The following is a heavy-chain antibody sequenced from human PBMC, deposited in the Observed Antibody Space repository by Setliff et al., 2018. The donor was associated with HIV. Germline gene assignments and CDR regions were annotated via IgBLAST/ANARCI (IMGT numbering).Heavy chain of an antibody. CDR3: ATDLPVEQWLIIPSGYFQN. D-gene: IGHD6-19*01. CDR1: GYTFIRYG. Sequence: ASVKVSCKASGYTFIRYGISWGRQAPGQGLEWMGWISAYSGKTNYEQKFQGRVTMTTDTSTSTAYMELRSLRSDDTAVYYCATDLPVEQWLIIPSGYFQNWGQGTLVTVSS. CDR2: ISAYSGKT. V-gene: IGHV1-18*01. J-gene: IGHJ1*01.